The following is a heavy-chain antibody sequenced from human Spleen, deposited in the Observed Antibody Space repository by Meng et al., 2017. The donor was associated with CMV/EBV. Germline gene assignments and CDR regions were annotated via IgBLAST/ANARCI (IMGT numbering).Heavy chain of an antibody. D-gene: IGHD3-3*02. J-gene: IGHJ4*02. CDR2: VYYTGAT. CDR3: ARIFIFGVARPLHS. CDR1: GGSISGSNFF. Sequence: QGQLHESVRGLVKPSQTLSLPCTVSGGSISGSNFFWALIRQPPGGGLEWIGTVYYTGATYYSPSLKSRLTMSIDTSKNQFSLNLRSVTAADTAVYYCARIFIFGVARPLHSWGQGTLVTVSS. V-gene: IGHV4-39*07.